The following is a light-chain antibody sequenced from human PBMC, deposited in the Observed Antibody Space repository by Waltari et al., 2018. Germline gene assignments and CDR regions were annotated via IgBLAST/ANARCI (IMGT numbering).Light chain of an antibody. CDR1: VLAKKY. CDR3: YSAADNYVV. J-gene: IGLJ2*01. CDR2: KDS. V-gene: IGLV3-27*01. Sequence: SYELTQPSSVSVSPGQTARTTCSGDVLAKKYARWFQQKPGQAPVLVIYKDSERPSGVPERFSGSSSGTTVTLTISGAQVEDEADYYCYSAADNYVVFGGGTKLTVL.